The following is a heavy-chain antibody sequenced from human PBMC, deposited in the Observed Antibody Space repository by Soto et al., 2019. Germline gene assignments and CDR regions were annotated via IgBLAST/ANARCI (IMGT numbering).Heavy chain of an antibody. V-gene: IGHV3-49*03. Sequence: GGSRRLSCTASGFTLGPYAMSWFRQAPGKGLEWVGFIRSKAYGGTTEYAASVKGRFTISRDDSKSIAYLQMNSLKTEDTAVYYCTRHKYYYDSSGYLAPDAFDIWGQGTMVTVSS. CDR1: GFTLGPYA. J-gene: IGHJ3*02. CDR2: IRSKAYGGTT. D-gene: IGHD3-22*01. CDR3: TRHKYYYDSSGYLAPDAFDI.